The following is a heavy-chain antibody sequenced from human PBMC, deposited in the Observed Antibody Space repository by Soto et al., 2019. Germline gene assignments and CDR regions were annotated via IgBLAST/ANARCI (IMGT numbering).Heavy chain of an antibody. D-gene: IGHD1-26*01. CDR2: INAGNGNT. Sequence: ASVKVSCKASGYTFTSYAMHWVRQAPGQRLEWMGWINAGNGNTKYSQKFQGRVTITRDTSASTAYMELSSLRSEDTAVYYCARGGGVGATSYYYYGMDVWGQGTTVTVSS. J-gene: IGHJ6*02. CDR1: GYTFTSYA. V-gene: IGHV1-3*01. CDR3: ARGGGVGATSYYYYGMDV.